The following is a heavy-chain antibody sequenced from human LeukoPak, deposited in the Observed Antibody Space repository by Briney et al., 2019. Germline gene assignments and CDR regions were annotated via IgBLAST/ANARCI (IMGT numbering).Heavy chain of an antibody. J-gene: IGHJ4*02. CDR1: GYTVTELS. CDR3: ATDDDYGGNSVFDY. CDR2: FDPEDGET. Sequence: GASVTVSFKVSGYTVTELSMHWVRQAPGKGLEWMGGFDPEDGETIYAQKFQGRVTMTEDTSTDTAYMELSSLRSEDTAVYYCATDDDYGGNSVFDYWGQGTLVTVSS. D-gene: IGHD4-23*01. V-gene: IGHV1-24*01.